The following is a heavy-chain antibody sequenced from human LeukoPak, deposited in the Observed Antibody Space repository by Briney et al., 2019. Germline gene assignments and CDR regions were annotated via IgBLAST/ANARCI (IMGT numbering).Heavy chain of an antibody. CDR3: ARKLPGVHFDY. CDR2: IYYSGST. D-gene: IGHD2-15*01. J-gene: IGHJ4*02. V-gene: IGHV4-59*01. Sequence: KASETLSLTCTVSGGSISSYYWNWIRQPPGKGLEWIGYIYYSGSTNYNPSLRSRVTISVDTSKNQFSLRLSSVTAADTAVYFCARKLPGVHFDYWGQGTLVTVSS. CDR1: GGSISSYY.